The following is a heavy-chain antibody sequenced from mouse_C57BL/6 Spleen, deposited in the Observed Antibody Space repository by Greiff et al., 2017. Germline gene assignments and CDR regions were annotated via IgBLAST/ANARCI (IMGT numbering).Heavy chain of an antibody. V-gene: IGHV1-64*01. Sequence: QVQLQQPGAELVKPGASVKLSCKASGYTFTSYWMHWVKQRPGQGLEWIGMIHPNSGSTNYNEKFKSKATLTVDKSSSTAYMQLSILTSEDSTVYYCATNYDSYLYYVDYWGQGTTLTVSS. J-gene: IGHJ2*01. D-gene: IGHD2-3*01. CDR1: GYTFTSYW. CDR3: ATNYDSYLYYVDY. CDR2: IHPNSGST.